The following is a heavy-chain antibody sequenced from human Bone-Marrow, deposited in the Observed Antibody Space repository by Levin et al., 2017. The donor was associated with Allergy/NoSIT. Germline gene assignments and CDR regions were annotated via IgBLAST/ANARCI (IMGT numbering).Heavy chain of an antibody. D-gene: IGHD3-10*01. Sequence: GGSLRLSCAASGFTFSSYEMNWVRQAPGKGLEWVSYISSSGSTIYYADSVKGRFTISRDNAKNSLYLQMNSLRAEDTAVYYCARDYGIELLWFGGTPNYGMDVWGQGTTVTVSS. J-gene: IGHJ6*02. CDR3: ARDYGIELLWFGGTPNYGMDV. CDR1: GFTFSSYE. V-gene: IGHV3-48*03. CDR2: ISSSGSTI.